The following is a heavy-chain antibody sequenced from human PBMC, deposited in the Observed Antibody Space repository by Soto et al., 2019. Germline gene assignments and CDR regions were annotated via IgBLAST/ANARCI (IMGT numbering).Heavy chain of an antibody. Sequence: EEQLVESGGGVVRPGGSRTLSGAASGFRFDDFGMSWVRQAPGKGREWVSGITWNGVTTGYVKSVKGRFTISRDNAKNSLYLQMGSLRAEDTAIYYCARDGGVAVAVDAFDIWGQGTMVSVSS. CDR1: GFRFDDFG. D-gene: IGHD6-19*01. J-gene: IGHJ3*02. CDR2: ITWNGVTT. V-gene: IGHV3-20*04. CDR3: ARDGGVAVAVDAFDI.